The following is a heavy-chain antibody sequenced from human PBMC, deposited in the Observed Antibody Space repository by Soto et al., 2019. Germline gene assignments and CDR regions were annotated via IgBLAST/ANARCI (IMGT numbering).Heavy chain of an antibody. CDR3: ARGMAVAPSRRNEYFQH. Sequence: GGSLRLSCAASGFTFSSYGMHWVRQAPGKGLEWVAVIWYDGSNKYYADSVKGRFTISRDNSKNTLYLQMNSLRAEDTAVYYCARGMAVAPSRRNEYFQHWGQGTLVTVSS. CDR1: GFTFSSYG. CDR2: IWYDGSNK. V-gene: IGHV3-33*01. D-gene: IGHD6-19*01. J-gene: IGHJ1*01.